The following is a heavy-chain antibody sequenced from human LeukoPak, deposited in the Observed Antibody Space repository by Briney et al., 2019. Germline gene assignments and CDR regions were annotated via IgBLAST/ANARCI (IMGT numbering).Heavy chain of an antibody. CDR1: GFTFSGYY. CDR3: ARESRDTTWSLDL. V-gene: IGHV1-2*02. J-gene: IGHJ4*02. Sequence: ASVKVSCKASGFTFSGYYMHWVRQAPGQGFEWMGWINPNSGGTNFAQKFQGRVTMTRDTSINTVYMELSSLGSDDTAVYYCARESRDTTWSLDLWGQGTLVTVSS. CDR2: INPNSGGT. D-gene: IGHD1-1*01.